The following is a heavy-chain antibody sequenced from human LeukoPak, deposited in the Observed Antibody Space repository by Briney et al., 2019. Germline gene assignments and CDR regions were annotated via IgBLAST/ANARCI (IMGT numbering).Heavy chain of an antibody. J-gene: IGHJ4*02. D-gene: IGHD3-16*01. V-gene: IGHV4-59*01. CDR2: IYYSGST. CDR3: ARAGGVTNLIGVDY. Sequence: PSETLSLTCTVSGGSISSYYWSWIRQPPGKGLEWIGYIYYSGSTNYNPSLKSRVTISVDTSKNQFSLKLSSVTAADTAVYYCARAGGVTNLIGVDYWGQGTLVTVSS. CDR1: GGSISSYY.